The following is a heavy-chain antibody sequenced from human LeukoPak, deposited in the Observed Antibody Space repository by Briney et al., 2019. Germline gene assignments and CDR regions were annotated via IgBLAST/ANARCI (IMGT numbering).Heavy chain of an antibody. J-gene: IGHJ6*02. CDR1: GFTFSDYF. D-gene: IGHD2-15*01. CDR3: ASDCSGGSCYYYYYYGMDV. Sequence: GGSLRLSCAASGFTFSDYFMSWIRQAPGKGLEWVSAISGSGGSTYYADSVKGRFTISRDNSKNTLYLQMNSLRAEDTAVYYCASDCSGGSCYYYYYYGMDVWGQGTTVTVSS. V-gene: IGHV3-23*01. CDR2: ISGSGGST.